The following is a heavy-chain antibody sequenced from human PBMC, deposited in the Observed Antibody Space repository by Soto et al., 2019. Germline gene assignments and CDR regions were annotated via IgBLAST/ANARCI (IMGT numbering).Heavy chain of an antibody. CDR2: ISGSGGST. D-gene: IGHD3-22*01. J-gene: IGHJ3*02. CDR1: GFTFSSYA. V-gene: IGHV3-23*01. Sequence: VQLLESGGGLVQPGGSLRLSCAASGFTFSSYAMSWVRQAPGKGLEWVSAISGSGGSTYYADSVKGRFTISRDNSKNTLYLQMNSLRAEDTALYYCAKVLAAYYYDSSGYSGAFDIWGQWTMVTVSS. CDR3: AKVLAAYYYDSSGYSGAFDI.